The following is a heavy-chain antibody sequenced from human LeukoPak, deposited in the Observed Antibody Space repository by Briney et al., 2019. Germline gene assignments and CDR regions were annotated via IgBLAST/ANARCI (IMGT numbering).Heavy chain of an antibody. D-gene: IGHD5-24*01. CDR3: ARGLWATINY. CDR2: IYTSGST. J-gene: IGHJ4*02. Sequence: SSETLSLTCTVSGGSISSDSYYWSWIRQPAGKGLEWIGRIYTSGSTNYNPSLKSRVTISVDTSKNQFSLKLSSVTAADTAVYYCARGLWATINYWGQGTLVTVSS. V-gene: IGHV4-61*02. CDR1: GGSISSDSYY.